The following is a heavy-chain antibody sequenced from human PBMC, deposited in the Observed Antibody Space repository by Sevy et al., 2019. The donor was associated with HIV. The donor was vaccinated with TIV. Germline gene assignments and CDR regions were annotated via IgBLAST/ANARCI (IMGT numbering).Heavy chain of an antibody. D-gene: IGHD2-21*02. CDR3: AGEVTLRFDL. CDR2: INLDSGDT. J-gene: IGHJ4*02. Sequence: ASVKVSCKASRYDFSGYHMHWIRRAPGQGPEWMGWINLDSGDTRYAQKFEGRVSMTRDTFTNTAYLGLTSLTTDDTAVYYCAGEVTLRFDLWGQGTQVTVSS. CDR1: RYDFSGYH. V-gene: IGHV1-2*02.